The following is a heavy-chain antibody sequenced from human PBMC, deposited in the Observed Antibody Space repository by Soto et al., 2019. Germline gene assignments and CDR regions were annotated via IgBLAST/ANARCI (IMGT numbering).Heavy chain of an antibody. CDR1: GGSFSGYY. J-gene: IGHJ4*02. CDR2: INHSGST. Sequence: SETLSLTCAVYGGSFSGYYWSWIRQPPGKGLEWIGEINHSGSTNYNPSLMSLVTESVDTSKNQFSLKLSSVTAADTAVYYCARRPYDSSGYIYYFDYWGEGTLGTVSS. V-gene: IGHV4-34*01. D-gene: IGHD3-22*01. CDR3: ARRPYDSSGYIYYFDY.